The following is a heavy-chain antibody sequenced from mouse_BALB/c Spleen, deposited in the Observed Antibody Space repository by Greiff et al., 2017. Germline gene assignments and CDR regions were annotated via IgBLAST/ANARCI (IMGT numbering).Heavy chain of an antibody. V-gene: IGHV1-7*01. Sequence: QVQLKESGAELAKPGASVKMSCKASGYTFTSYWMHWVKQRPGQGLEWIGYINPSTGYTEYNQKFKDKATLTADKSSSTAYMQLSSLTSEDSAVYYCARSGAVVATDAMDYWSQGTSVTVSS. CDR1: GYTFTSYW. CDR3: ARSGAVVATDAMDY. J-gene: IGHJ4*01. CDR2: INPSTGYT. D-gene: IGHD1-1*01.